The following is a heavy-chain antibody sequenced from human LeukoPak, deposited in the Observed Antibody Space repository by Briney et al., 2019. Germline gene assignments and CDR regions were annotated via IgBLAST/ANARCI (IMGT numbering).Heavy chain of an antibody. V-gene: IGHV4-34*01. J-gene: IGHJ4*02. Sequence: SETLSLTCAVYGGSFSGYYWSWIRQPPGKGLEWIGEINHSGSTNYNPSPKSRVTISVDTSKNQFSLKLSSVTAADTAVYYCARGGSSYPDQIYYFDYWGQGTLVTVSS. D-gene: IGHD6-6*01. CDR1: GGSFSGYY. CDR3: ARGGSSYPDQIYYFDY. CDR2: INHSGST.